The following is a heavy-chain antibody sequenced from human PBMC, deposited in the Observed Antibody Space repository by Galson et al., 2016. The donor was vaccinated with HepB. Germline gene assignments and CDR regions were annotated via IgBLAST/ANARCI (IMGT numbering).Heavy chain of an antibody. CDR1: GGTFSSYA. CDR3: ARDWKETYGMDV. J-gene: IGHJ6*02. V-gene: IGHV1-69*13. CDR2: IIPILGTA. D-gene: IGHD1-1*01. Sequence: SVKVSCKASGGTFSSYAITWVRQAPGQGLEWMGGIIPILGTANYAQKFQGRVTITADESTSTAYMELSSLRSEDTAMYYCARDWKETYGMDVWGQGTTVTVSS.